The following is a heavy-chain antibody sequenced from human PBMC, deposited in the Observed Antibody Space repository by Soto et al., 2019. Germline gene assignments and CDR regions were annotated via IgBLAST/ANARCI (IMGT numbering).Heavy chain of an antibody. J-gene: IGHJ4*02. CDR2: ISDYGGV. CDR3: ARGGVEPFDY. Sequence: EVQLVESGGGLVQSGGSLRLSCAASGFTFRNYWMHWVRQAPGKGLVWVSRISDYGGVNYADSVEGRFTISRDDAKSELSLQMSTLRLVDTAVYYCARGGVEPFDYWGQGALVTVSS. V-gene: IGHV3-74*01. D-gene: IGHD3-3*01. CDR1: GFTFRNYW.